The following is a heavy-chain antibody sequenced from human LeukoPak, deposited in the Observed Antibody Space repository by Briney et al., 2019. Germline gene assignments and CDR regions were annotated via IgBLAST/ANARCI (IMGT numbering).Heavy chain of an antibody. J-gene: IGHJ3*02. CDR1: GGSITNYY. CDR3: ARGNYDSTGYYYMGDTLDI. V-gene: IGHV4-4*07. CDR2: IYNSGST. D-gene: IGHD3-22*01. Sequence: PSETLSLTCTVSGGSITNYYWYWIQQPAGKGLEWMGHIYNSGSTNYNPSLKSRVTMSVDTSKNQFSLKVNSVTAADTAVYYCARGNYDSTGYYYMGDTLDIWGQGTMVTVSS.